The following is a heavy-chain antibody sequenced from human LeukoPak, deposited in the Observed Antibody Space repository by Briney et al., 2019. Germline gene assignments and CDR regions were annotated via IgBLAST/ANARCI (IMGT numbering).Heavy chain of an antibody. V-gene: IGHV3-30*18. CDR1: GFTFSSYG. D-gene: IGHD1-26*01. CDR3: AKGEQPSDAFDI. CDR2: TSYDGSNK. Sequence: GGSLRLSCAASGFTFSSYGMHWVRQAPGKGLEWVAVTSYDGSNKYYADSVKGRFTISRDNSKDTLYLQMNSLRAEDTAVYYCAKGEQPSDAFDIWGQGTMVTVSS. J-gene: IGHJ3*02.